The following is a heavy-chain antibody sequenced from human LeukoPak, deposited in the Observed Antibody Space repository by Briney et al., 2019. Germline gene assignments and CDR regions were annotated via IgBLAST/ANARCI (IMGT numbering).Heavy chain of an antibody. J-gene: IGHJ4*02. V-gene: IGHV3-23*01. Sequence: GGSLRLSCAASGFTFSNYAMSWVRQAPGKGLEWVSGISGSGGSTYYADSVKGRFTISRDNSKNTLYLQMNSLRAEDTAVYYCAKDPSVAVAGTLDYWGQGTLVTVSS. CDR1: GFTFSNYA. CDR2: ISGSGGST. D-gene: IGHD6-19*01. CDR3: AKDPSVAVAGTLDY.